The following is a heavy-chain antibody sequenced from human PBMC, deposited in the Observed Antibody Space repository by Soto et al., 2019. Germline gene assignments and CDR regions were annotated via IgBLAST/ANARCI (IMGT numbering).Heavy chain of an antibody. V-gene: IGHV2-5*02. J-gene: IGHJ3*02. CDR1: GFSLSTSGVG. Sequence: QITLKESGPTLVKPTQTLTLTCTFSGFSLSTSGVGVGWIRQPPGKALEWLTLILWDDDTRYSTSLKSRLTITKDTSNNQVLLTMTDMDPLDTATYCCARRGHDYEDAFDIWGQGTRVTVSS. CDR3: ARRGHDYEDAFDI. D-gene: IGHD4-17*01. CDR2: ILWDDDT.